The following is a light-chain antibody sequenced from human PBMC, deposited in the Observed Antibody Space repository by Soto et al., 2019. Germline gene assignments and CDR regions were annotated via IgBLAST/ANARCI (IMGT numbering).Light chain of an antibody. V-gene: IGKV3-20*01. Sequence: EFVFTQSPGTLSFSPGERATLSCRASQTVRNNYLAWYQQKPGQAPRLLIYDASSRATGIPDRFSGSGSGTDFTLTISRLEPEDFATYYCQQYNSYPWTFGQGTKVDIK. J-gene: IGKJ1*01. CDR1: QTVRNNY. CDR2: DAS. CDR3: QQYNSYPWT.